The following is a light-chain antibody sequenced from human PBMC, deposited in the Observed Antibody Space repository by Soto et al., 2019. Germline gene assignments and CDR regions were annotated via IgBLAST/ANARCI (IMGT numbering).Light chain of an antibody. CDR1: SSNLGAGYD. V-gene: IGLV1-40*01. CDR3: QAYDYSLTASV. J-gene: IGLJ3*02. Sequence: QSVLTQPPSVSGAPGQRVTLSCTGNSSNLGAGYDVHWYKQVPGAAPKLVIFGNRNRPSGVPDRFSGSKSGTSASLAITGLQAEDEADYYGQAYDYSLTASVFGGGTKLTVL. CDR2: GNR.